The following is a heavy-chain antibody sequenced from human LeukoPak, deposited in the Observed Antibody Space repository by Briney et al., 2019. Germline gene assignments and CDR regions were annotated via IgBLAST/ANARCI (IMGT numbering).Heavy chain of an antibody. CDR1: GGSTSSYY. CDR3: ARDPAYDSSGYSYYYYMDV. Sequence: SETLSLTCTVSGGSTSSYYWSWIRQPPGKGLEWIGYIYYSGSTNYNPSLKSRVTISVDTSKNQFSLKLSSVTAADTAVYYCARDPAYDSSGYSYYYYMDVWGKGTTVTVSS. V-gene: IGHV4-59*01. D-gene: IGHD3-22*01. CDR2: IYYSGST. J-gene: IGHJ6*03.